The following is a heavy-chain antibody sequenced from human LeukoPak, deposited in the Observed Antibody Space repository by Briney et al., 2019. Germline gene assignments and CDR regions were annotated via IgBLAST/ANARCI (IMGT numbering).Heavy chain of an antibody. D-gene: IGHD2-15*01. CDR1: GGSFSGYY. CDR2: INHSGST. V-gene: IGHV4-34*01. CDR3: ARGSGGTWYFDY. J-gene: IGHJ4*02. Sequence: SETLSLTCAVYGGSFSGYYWSWVRQPPGKGLEWIGEINHSGSTNYNPSLKSRGTISVDTSKNQFSLKLSSVTAADSAVYYCARGSGGTWYFDYWGQGTLVTVSS.